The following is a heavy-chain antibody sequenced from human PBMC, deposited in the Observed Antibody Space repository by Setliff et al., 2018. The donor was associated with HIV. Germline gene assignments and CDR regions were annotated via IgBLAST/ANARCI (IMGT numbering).Heavy chain of an antibody. J-gene: IGHJ4*02. CDR3: ARDPKIADPGY. V-gene: IGHV4-38-2*02. Sequence: PSETLRLSCAASGFTFRRYAMSWIRQPPGKGLEWIGNIYHGGSTYYNPSLKSRVTISVDTSKNQFSLKLSSVTAADTAVYYCARDPKIADPGYWGQGTLVTVSS. CDR2: IYHGGST. CDR1: GFTFRRYA. D-gene: IGHD6-13*01.